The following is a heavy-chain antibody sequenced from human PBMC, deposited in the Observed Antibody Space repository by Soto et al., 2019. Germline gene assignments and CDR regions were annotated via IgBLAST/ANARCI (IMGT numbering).Heavy chain of an antibody. J-gene: IGHJ5*02. CDR2: IFYVGSS. V-gene: IGHV4-39*01. D-gene: IGHD3-3*02. CDR3: ARQSLAHRKNNWFDP. CDR1: GDSSISSDFY. Sequence: ETLSLTCTVSGDSSISSDFYWGWFLQPPGKGLEWIGSIFYVGSSYYNPSLKSRVTMSVDTSKNQFSLRLRSVTAADTAFYFCARQSLAHRKNNWFDPWGQGIMVTVSS.